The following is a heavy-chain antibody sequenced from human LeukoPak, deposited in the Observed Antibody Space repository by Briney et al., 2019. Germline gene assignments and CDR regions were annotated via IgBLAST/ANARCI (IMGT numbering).Heavy chain of an antibody. CDR1: GGTFSSYA. V-gene: IGHV1-69*06. J-gene: IGHJ4*02. Sequence: ASVKVSYKASGGTFSSYAISWVRQAPGQGLEWMGGIIPIFGTANYAQKFQGRVTITADKSTSTAYMELSSLRSEDTAVYYCARDLPSSGWYTYWGQGTLVTVSS. CDR3: ARDLPSSGWYTY. D-gene: IGHD6-19*01. CDR2: IIPIFGTA.